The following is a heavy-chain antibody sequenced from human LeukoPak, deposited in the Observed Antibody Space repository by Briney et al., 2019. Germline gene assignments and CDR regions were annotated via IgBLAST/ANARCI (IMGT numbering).Heavy chain of an antibody. V-gene: IGHV1-46*01. CDR1: GFTFSGSA. CDR3: ASGGYDSGEDY. J-gene: IGHJ4*02. Sequence: GGSLRLSCAASGFTFSGSAMHWVRQAPGQGLEWMGIINPSGGSTSYAQKFQGRVTMTRDTSTSTVYMELSSLRSEDTAVYYCASGGYDSGEDYWGQGTLVTVSS. D-gene: IGHD5-12*01. CDR2: INPSGGST.